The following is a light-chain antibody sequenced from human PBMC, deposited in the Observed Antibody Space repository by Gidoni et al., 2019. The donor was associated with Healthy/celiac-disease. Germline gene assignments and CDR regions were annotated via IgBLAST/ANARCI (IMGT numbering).Light chain of an antibody. Sequence: EIVLTQSPATLPLSPGERATRSCRASQSARSYLAWYQQKPGQAPRLLIYDASNRATGIPARFSGSGSGTDFTLTISSLEPEDFAVYYCQQRSNWPPLTFGGGTKVEIK. J-gene: IGKJ4*01. CDR3: QQRSNWPPLT. CDR2: DAS. CDR1: QSARSY. V-gene: IGKV3-11*01.